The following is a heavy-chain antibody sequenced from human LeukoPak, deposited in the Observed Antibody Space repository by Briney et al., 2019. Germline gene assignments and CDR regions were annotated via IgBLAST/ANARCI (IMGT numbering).Heavy chain of an antibody. D-gene: IGHD3-10*01. CDR3: AKEIGSGWFGELLTRYYFDY. J-gene: IGHJ4*02. Sequence: QPGGSLRLSCAASGFTFSSYAMSWVRQAPGKGLEWVSAISGSVGSTYYADSVKGRFTISRDNSKNTLYLQMNSLRAEDTAVYYCAKEIGSGWFGELLTRYYFDYWGQGTLVTVSS. V-gene: IGHV3-23*01. CDR2: ISGSVGST. CDR1: GFTFSSYA.